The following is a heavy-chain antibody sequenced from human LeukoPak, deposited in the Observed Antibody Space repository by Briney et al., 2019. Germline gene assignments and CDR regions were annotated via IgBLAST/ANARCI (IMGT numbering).Heavy chain of an antibody. V-gene: IGHV1-18*01. J-gene: IGHJ4*02. D-gene: IGHD1-7*01. CDR2: ISAYNGNT. CDR1: GYTFTSYG. CDR3: ARDARNWNYPYYFDY. Sequence: ASVKVSCKASGYTFTSYGISWVRQAPGQGLEWMGLISAYNGNTNYAQKLQGRVTMTTDTSTSTAYMELRSLRSDDTAVYYCARDARNWNYPYYFDYWGQGTLVTVSS.